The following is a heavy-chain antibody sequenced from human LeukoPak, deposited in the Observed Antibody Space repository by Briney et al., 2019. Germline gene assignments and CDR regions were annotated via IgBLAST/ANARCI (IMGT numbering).Heavy chain of an antibody. D-gene: IGHD2-15*01. CDR3: ARDRYCSGGSCYFGQYYYYMDV. V-gene: IGHV3-48*01. CDR2: ISSSSSTI. J-gene: IGHJ6*03. Sequence: GGSLRLSCAASGFTFSSYSMLWVRQAPGKGLEWVSYISSSSSTIYYADSVKVRFTISRNNAKNSLYLQMNSLRAEDTAVYYCARDRYCSGGSCYFGQYYYYMDVWGKGTTVTVSS. CDR1: GFTFSSYS.